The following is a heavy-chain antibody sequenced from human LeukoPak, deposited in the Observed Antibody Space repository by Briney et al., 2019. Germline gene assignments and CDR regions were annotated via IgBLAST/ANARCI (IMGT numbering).Heavy chain of an antibody. D-gene: IGHD4-11*01. CDR3: ARDTVTLPYYYYGMDV. CDR1: GGSISSGDYY. V-gene: IGHV4-30-4*01. Sequence: SETLSLTCTVSGGSISSGDYYWSWIRQPPGKGLEWIGYIYYSGSTYHNPSLKSRVTISVDTSKNQFSLKLSSVTAADTAVYYCARDTVTLPYYYYGMDVWGQGTTVTVSS. CDR2: IYYSGST. J-gene: IGHJ6*02.